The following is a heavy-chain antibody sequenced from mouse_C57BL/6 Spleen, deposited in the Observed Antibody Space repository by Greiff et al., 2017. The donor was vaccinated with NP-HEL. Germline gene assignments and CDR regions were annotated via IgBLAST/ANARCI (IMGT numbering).Heavy chain of an antibody. Sequence: QVTLKECGPGILQSSQTLSLTCSFSGFSLSTSGMGVSWIRQPSGKGLEWLAHIYWDDDKRYNPSLKSRLTISKDTSRNQVFLKITSVDTADTATYYCARKVTSYWYFDVWGTGTTVTVSS. CDR3: ARKVTSYWYFDV. CDR2: IYWDDDK. CDR1: GFSLSTSGMG. J-gene: IGHJ1*03. D-gene: IGHD2-2*01. V-gene: IGHV8-12*01.